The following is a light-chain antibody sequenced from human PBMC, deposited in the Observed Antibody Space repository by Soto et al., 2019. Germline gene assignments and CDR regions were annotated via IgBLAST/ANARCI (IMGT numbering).Light chain of an antibody. J-gene: IGKJ3*01. Sequence: EIVMTQSPATLSVSPGERATLSCRASQSVSSNLAWYRQKPGQAPRLLIYGASTRATGIPARSSGSGSGTEFTLTISSLQSEDFAVYYCQQYNNWPPFTFGPGTKVDIK. CDR3: QQYNNWPPFT. V-gene: IGKV3-15*01. CDR2: GAS. CDR1: QSVSSN.